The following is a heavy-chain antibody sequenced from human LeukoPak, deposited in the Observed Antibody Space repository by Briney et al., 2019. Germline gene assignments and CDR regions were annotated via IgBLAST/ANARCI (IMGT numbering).Heavy chain of an antibody. CDR3: ARGRYGGSSGLFDY. J-gene: IGHJ4*02. CDR2: IYYSGSS. CDR1: GDSISFYY. Sequence: SETLSLTCTVSGDSISFYYWSWIRQPPGKGLEWIGYIYYSGSSNYNPPLKSRVTISVDTSKTQFSLKLSSVTAADTAVYYCARGRYGGSSGLFDYWGQGTLVTVSS. D-gene: IGHD4-23*01. V-gene: IGHV4-59*01.